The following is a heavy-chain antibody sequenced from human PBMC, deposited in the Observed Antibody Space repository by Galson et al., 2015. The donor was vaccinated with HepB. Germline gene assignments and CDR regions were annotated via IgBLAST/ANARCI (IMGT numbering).Heavy chain of an antibody. CDR1: GFTFSSYA. CDR2: ISGSGGNT. J-gene: IGHJ1*01. Sequence: SLRLSCAASGFTFSSYAMSWVRQAPGKGLEWVSAISGSGGNTYYADSVKGRFTISRDNSKNSLYLQVNSLRAEDTATYYCANDGQWLVTNYFQHWGQGTLVTVSS. V-gene: IGHV3-23*01. CDR3: ANDGQWLVTNYFQH. D-gene: IGHD6-19*01.